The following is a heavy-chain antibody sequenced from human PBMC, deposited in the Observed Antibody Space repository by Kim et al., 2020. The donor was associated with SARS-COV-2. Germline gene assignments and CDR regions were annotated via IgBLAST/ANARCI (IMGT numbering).Heavy chain of an antibody. J-gene: IGHJ4*02. V-gene: IGHV3-53*01. CDR2: T. Sequence: TYYADSVKGRFTISRDNSKNTLYLQMNSLRAEDTAVYYCARSWGTTLFDYWGQGTLVTVSS. D-gene: IGHD3-16*01. CDR3: ARSWGTTLFDY.